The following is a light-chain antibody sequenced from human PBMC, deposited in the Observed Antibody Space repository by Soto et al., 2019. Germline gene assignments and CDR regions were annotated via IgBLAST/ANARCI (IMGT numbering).Light chain of an antibody. V-gene: IGLV1-44*01. CDR3: AAWDDSLNGLYV. CDR2: SNN. J-gene: IGLJ1*01. CDR1: SSNIGSNT. Sequence: QSVLTQPPSASGTPGQRVTISCSGSSSNIGSNTVNWYQQLPGTAPKLLIYSNNQRPSGVTDRFSGSKSGTSAALAISVLQAADEADYYCAAWDDSLNGLYVFGTGTKLTVL.